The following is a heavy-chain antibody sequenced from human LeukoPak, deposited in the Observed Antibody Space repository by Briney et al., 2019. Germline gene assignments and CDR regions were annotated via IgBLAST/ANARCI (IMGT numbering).Heavy chain of an antibody. D-gene: IGHD6-13*01. J-gene: IGHJ3*01. CDR1: GFTFSTYT. CDR2: ISGSGDNT. CDR3: AKDSSGIAAASFNV. V-gene: IGHV3-23*01. Sequence: GGSLRLSCAASGFTFSTYTMTWVRQAPGKGLEWVSAISGSGDNTYYAESVKGRFTISRDNSKNTVYLQMNNLRAEDTALYYCAKDSSGIAAASFNVWGQGTMVIVSS.